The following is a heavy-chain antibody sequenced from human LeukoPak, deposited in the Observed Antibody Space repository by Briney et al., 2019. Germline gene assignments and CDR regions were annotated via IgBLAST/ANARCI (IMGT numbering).Heavy chain of an antibody. CDR2: IYYGGST. D-gene: IGHD6-19*01. CDR3: ARGYSSGWYEEGWFDP. Sequence: PSETLSLTCTVSGGSISSYYWSWIRQPPGKGLEWIGYIYYGGSTNYNPSLKSRVTISVDTSKNQFSLKLSSVTAADTAVYYCARGYSSGWYEEGWFDPWGQGTLVTVSS. CDR1: GGSISSYY. J-gene: IGHJ5*02. V-gene: IGHV4-59*12.